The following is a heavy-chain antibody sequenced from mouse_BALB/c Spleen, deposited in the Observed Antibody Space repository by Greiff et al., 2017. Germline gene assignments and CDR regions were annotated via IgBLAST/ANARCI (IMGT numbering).Heavy chain of an antibody. CDR3: ARGTTATDAMDY. D-gene: IGHD1-2*01. CDR2: IWSGGST. V-gene: IGHV2-2*02. CDR1: GFSLTSYG. J-gene: IGHJ4*01. Sequence: VQRVESGPGLVQPSQSLSITCTVSGFSLTSYGVHWVRQSPGKGLEWLGVIWSGGSTDYNAAFISRLSISKDNSKSQVFFKMNSLQANDTATYYCARGTTATDAMDYWGQGTSVTVSS.